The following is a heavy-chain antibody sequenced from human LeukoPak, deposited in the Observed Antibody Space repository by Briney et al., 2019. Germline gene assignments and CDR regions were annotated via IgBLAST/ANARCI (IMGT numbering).Heavy chain of an antibody. J-gene: IGHJ4*02. CDR1: GGSISNYY. CDR2: IYYSGST. D-gene: IGHD2-15*01. Sequence: SETLSLTCTVSGGSISNYYWSWIRQPPGKGLEWIGYIYYSGSTNYNPSLKSRVAISVDTSKNQFSLKLSSVTAADTAVYYSARAYCSGGSCYSKYFDYWGQGTLVTVSS. V-gene: IGHV4-59*01. CDR3: ARAYCSGGSCYSKYFDY.